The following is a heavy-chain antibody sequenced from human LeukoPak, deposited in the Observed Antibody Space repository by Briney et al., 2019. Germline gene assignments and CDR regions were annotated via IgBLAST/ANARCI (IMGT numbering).Heavy chain of an antibody. CDR3: ARDRRDILTGFGPYYYMDV. CDR2: IGGSGTRT. CDR1: GFTFTTYG. D-gene: IGHD3-9*01. V-gene: IGHV3-23*01. Sequence: GGTLRLSCSASGFTFTTYGMNWVRQAPGKGLEWVSGIGGSGTRTYYADSVKGRFTISRDNSKNTLYLQMNSLRAEDTALYYCARDRRDILTGFGPYYYMDVWGKGTTVTVSS. J-gene: IGHJ6*03.